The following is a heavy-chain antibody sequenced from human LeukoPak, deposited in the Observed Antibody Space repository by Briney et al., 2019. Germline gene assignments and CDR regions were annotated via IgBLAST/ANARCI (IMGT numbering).Heavy chain of an antibody. CDR2: IIPISGTA. CDR1: GGTFSSYA. CDR3: AGTRGVTIDY. Sequence: SVKVSCKASGGTFSSYAISWVRQAPGQGLEWMGRIIPISGTANYAQKFQGRVTITTDESTSTAYMELSSLRSEDTAVYYCAGTRGVTIDYWGQGTLVTVSS. D-gene: IGHD4-17*01. V-gene: IGHV1-69*05. J-gene: IGHJ4*02.